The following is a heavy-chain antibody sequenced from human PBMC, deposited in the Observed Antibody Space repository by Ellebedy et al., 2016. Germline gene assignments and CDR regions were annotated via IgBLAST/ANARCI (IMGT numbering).Heavy chain of an antibody. D-gene: IGHD5-18*01. CDR3: AREARLGYSYGHDAFNI. J-gene: IGHJ3*02. CDR1: GFTFSSYW. CDR2: INSDGSST. V-gene: IGHV3-74*01. Sequence: GGSLRLXCAASGFTFSSYWMHWVRQAPGKGLVWVSRINSDGSSTSYADSVKGRFTISRDNAKNTLYLQMNSLRAEDTAVYYCAREARLGYSYGHDAFNIWGQGTMVTVSS.